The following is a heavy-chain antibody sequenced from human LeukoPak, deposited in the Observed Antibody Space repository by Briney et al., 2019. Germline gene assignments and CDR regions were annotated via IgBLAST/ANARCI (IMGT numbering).Heavy chain of an antibody. Sequence: ASVKVSCKASGYTFTGYYMHWVRQAPGQGLEWMGWINPNSGGTNYAQKFQGRVTMTRDTSISTAYMELSRLRSDDTAVYYCAREGDSSGYDAFDIWGQGTMVTVSS. CDR3: AREGDSSGYDAFDI. CDR1: GYTFTGYY. D-gene: IGHD3-22*01. J-gene: IGHJ3*02. V-gene: IGHV1-2*02. CDR2: INPNSGGT.